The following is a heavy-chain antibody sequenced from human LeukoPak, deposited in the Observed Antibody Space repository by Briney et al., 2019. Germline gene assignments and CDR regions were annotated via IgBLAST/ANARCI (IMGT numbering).Heavy chain of an antibody. J-gene: IGHJ4*02. Sequence: KSSETLSLTCAVYCGSFSGYYWSWIRQPPGKGLEWIGEINHSGSTNYNPSLKSRVTISVDTSKNQFSLKLSSVTAADTAVYYCARSVREGQIDYWGQGTLVTVSS. D-gene: IGHD3-10*02. CDR1: CGSFSGYY. CDR2: INHSGST. V-gene: IGHV4-34*01. CDR3: ARSVREGQIDY.